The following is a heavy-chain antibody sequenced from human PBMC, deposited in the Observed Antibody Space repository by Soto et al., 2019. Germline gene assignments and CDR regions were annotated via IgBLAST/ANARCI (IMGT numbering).Heavy chain of an antibody. V-gene: IGHV3-53*01. D-gene: IGHD4-17*01. CDR1: GFTVSRDY. CDR3: ARAYGGNPALFDP. J-gene: IGHJ5*02. Sequence: EVQLVESGGGLIQPGGSLRLSCAASGFTVSRDYMSWVRQAPGKGLEWVSVIYTGGSTYYADSVKGRFTFSRDNSKNTLYLQMYSLRAEDTAVYYCARAYGGNPALFDPWGQGTLVTVSS. CDR2: IYTGGST.